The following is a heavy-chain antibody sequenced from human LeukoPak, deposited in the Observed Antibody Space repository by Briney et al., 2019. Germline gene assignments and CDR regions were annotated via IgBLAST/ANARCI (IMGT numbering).Heavy chain of an antibody. CDR2: INWNGGST. Sequence: GGSLRLSCATSGFSFSSYAMSWVRQAPGKGLEWVSGINWNGGSTGYADSVKGRFTISRDNAKNSLYLQMNSLRAEDTALYYCARATHYYESSGYDYWGQGTLVTVSS. CDR3: ARATHYYESSGYDY. CDR1: GFSFSSYA. V-gene: IGHV3-20*04. D-gene: IGHD3-22*01. J-gene: IGHJ4*02.